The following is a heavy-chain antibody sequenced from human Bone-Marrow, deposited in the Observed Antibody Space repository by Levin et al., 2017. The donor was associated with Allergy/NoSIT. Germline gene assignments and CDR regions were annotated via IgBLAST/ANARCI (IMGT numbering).Heavy chain of an antibody. D-gene: IGHD1-7*01. Sequence: GGSLRLSCAASGFTFSRYAMAWVRQAPGQGLEWVSGMSGSGGRTVYADSVKGRFTISRDNSKNIMYLQMNSLRVEDTALYYCARDDNWNYDYWGQGTLVTVSS. J-gene: IGHJ4*02. CDR1: GFTFSRYA. V-gene: IGHV3-23*01. CDR2: MSGSGGRT. CDR3: ARDDNWNYDY.